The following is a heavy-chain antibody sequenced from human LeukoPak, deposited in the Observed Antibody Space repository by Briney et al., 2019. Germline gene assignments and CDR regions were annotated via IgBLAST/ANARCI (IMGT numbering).Heavy chain of an antibody. CDR3: ARVGSGGAWFDF. J-gene: IGHJ4*02. Sequence: SETLSLTCTVSSGSITGYYWSWIRQPPGKGLEWIAYVYATGTTNYNPSLKTRATISIDTSKNQLSLTLTSLTATDTAVYYCARVGSGGAWFDFWGQGALVSIS. D-gene: IGHD6-19*01. V-gene: IGHV4-59*01. CDR1: SGSITGYY. CDR2: VYATGTT.